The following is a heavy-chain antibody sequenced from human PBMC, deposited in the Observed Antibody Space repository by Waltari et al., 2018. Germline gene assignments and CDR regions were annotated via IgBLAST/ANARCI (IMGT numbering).Heavy chain of an antibody. J-gene: IGHJ4*02. D-gene: IGHD3-22*01. CDR1: GFTFSSYW. CDR2: IKQDGSEK. CDR3: ARDYNYYDSTKFDY. Sequence: EVQLVESGGGLVQPGGSLRLSCAASGFTFSSYWMSWVRQAPGKGLEWVANIKQDGSEKYYVDSVKGRFTISRDNAKNSLYLQMNSLRAEDTAVYYCARDYNYYDSTKFDYWGQGTLVTVSS. V-gene: IGHV3-7*01.